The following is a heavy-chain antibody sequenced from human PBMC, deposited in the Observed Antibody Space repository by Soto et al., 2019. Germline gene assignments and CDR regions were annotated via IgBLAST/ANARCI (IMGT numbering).Heavy chain of an antibody. D-gene: IGHD2-2*02. CDR2: IYYSGST. CDR3: ARDLRYCSSTSCYNNWFDP. CDR1: GGSISSYY. Sequence: SETLSLTCTVSGGSISSYYWSWIRQPPGKGLEWIGYIYYSGSTNYNPSLKSRVTISVDTSKNQFSLKLSSVTAADTAVYYCARDLRYCSSTSCYNNWFDPWGQGTLVTVSS. V-gene: IGHV4-59*01. J-gene: IGHJ5*02.